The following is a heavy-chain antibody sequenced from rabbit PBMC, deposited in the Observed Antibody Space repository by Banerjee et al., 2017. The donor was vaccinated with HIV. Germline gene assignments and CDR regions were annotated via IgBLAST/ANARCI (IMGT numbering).Heavy chain of an antibody. CDR2: IYAGSTGTT. V-gene: IGHV1S45*01. Sequence: QEHLVESGGGLVQPEGSLTLTCTASGFSFSSSYWMYWVRQAPGKGLEWIACIYAGSTGTTYYASWARGRFTISKTSPTTVTLQMTSLTAADTATYFCARLDVGNRDWDLWGPGTLVT. D-gene: IGHD4-2*01. CDR1: GFSFSSSYW. CDR3: ARLDVGNRDWDL. J-gene: IGHJ4*01.